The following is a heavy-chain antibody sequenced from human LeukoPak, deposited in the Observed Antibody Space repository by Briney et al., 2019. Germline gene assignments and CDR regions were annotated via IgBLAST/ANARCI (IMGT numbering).Heavy chain of an antibody. Sequence: SETLSLTCAVSGGSFSGYYWSWIRQPPGKGLGWIGEINHSGSTNYNPSLKSRVTISVDTSKNQFSLKLSSVTAADTAVYYCARDQDYYDSSGYLSDAFDIWGQGTMVTVSS. D-gene: IGHD3-22*01. CDR1: GGSFSGYY. V-gene: IGHV4-34*01. CDR3: ARDQDYYDSSGYLSDAFDI. J-gene: IGHJ3*02. CDR2: INHSGST.